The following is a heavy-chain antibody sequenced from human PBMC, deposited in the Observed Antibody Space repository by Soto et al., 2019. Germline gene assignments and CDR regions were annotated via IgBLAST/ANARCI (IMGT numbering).Heavy chain of an antibody. D-gene: IGHD1-7*01. Sequence: VASVKVSCKASGYTFTSYDINWVRQATGQGLEWMGWMNPNSGNTGYAQKFQGRVTMTRNTSISTAYMELSSLRSEDTAVYYCARDQTGTTTYYYYGMDVWGQGTTVTVSS. V-gene: IGHV1-8*01. CDR2: MNPNSGNT. J-gene: IGHJ6*02. CDR3: ARDQTGTTTYYYYGMDV. CDR1: GYTFTSYD.